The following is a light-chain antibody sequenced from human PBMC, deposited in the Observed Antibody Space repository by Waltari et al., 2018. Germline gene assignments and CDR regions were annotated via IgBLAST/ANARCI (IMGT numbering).Light chain of an antibody. J-gene: IGKJ2*01. CDR1: QATGSS. CDR2: AAS. CDR3: QQANSYPRT. V-gene: IGKV1-9*01. Sequence: DIRLTQSPSFLSASVGDRVTISCRASQATGSSFAWYQQKTGKAPRLLIYAASTLEGGVPPRFSGSGSGTEFTLTISSLQPEDFATYYCQQANSYPRTFGQGTKLEI.